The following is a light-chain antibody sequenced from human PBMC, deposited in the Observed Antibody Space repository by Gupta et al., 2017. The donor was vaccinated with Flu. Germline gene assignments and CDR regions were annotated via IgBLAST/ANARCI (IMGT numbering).Light chain of an antibody. CDR1: SSNIGSNT. CDR3: ATWDDNLNGPV. V-gene: IGLV1-44*01. J-gene: IGLJ3*02. CDR2: SNN. Sequence: QSGLTQPPSASGPPGQRVTISCSGSSSNIGSNTVNWYQQLPGTAPKLLIYSNNQRPSGVSDRFSGSNSGTSASLAISGLQSEHEADYYCATWDDNLNGPVFGGGTKLTVL.